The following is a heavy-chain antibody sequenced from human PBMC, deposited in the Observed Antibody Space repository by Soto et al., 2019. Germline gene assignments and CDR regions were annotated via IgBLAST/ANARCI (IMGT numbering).Heavy chain of an antibody. CDR2: INPSGGST. J-gene: IGHJ6*02. CDR3: AREIEGIAAARGSSGMDV. CDR1: GYTFTSYY. D-gene: IGHD6-13*01. V-gene: IGHV1-46*01. Sequence: QVQLVQSGAEVKKPGASVKVSCKASGYTFTSYYMHWVRQAPGQGLEWMGIINPSGGSTSYAQKFQGRVTMTRDTSTSTVYMELSSLGSEDTAVYYCAREIEGIAAARGSSGMDVWGQGTTVTVSS.